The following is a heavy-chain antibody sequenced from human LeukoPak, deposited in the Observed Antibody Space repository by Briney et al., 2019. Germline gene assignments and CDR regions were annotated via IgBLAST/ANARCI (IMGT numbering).Heavy chain of an antibody. D-gene: IGHD2-15*01. CDR3: ARGMDIVVVVAAIAPAFDI. CDR2: IIPIFGTA. J-gene: IGHJ3*02. Sequence: SVKVSCKVSGYTFNTYGLSWVRQAPGQGLEWMGGIIPIFGTANYAQKFQGRVTITADESTSTAYMELSSLRSEDTAVYYCARGMDIVVVVAAIAPAFDIWGQGTMVTVSS. V-gene: IGHV1-69*13. CDR1: GYTFNTYG.